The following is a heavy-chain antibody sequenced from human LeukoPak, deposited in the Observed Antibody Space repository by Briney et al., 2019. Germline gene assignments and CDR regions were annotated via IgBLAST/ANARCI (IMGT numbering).Heavy chain of an antibody. J-gene: IGHJ4*02. CDR3: AKDHGSAAAGTGVLDY. V-gene: IGHV3-23*01. CDR2: ISGSGGST. D-gene: IGHD6-13*01. Sequence: PGGSLRLSCAASGFTFRSFAMSWVRQAPGKGLEWVSAISGSGGSTYHADSVRGRFTISRDNSKGTLFLQMNSLRGEHTALYYCAKDHGSAAAGTGVLDYWGQGTLVTVSS. CDR1: GFTFRSFA.